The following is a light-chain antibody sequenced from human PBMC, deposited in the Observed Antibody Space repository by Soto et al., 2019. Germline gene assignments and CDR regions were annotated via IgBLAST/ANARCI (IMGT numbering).Light chain of an antibody. CDR2: GAS. Sequence: EKVMTQYPASLSVPPGERATLSCRASQSVSSNLAWYQQKPGQAPRLLIYGASTRATGIPARFSGSGSGTDFTLTISSLEPEDFAGYYCQQRNNGTSTTFGQGTKVEIK. CDR3: QQRNNGTSTT. J-gene: IGKJ4*01. CDR1: QSVSSN. V-gene: IGKV3-15*01.